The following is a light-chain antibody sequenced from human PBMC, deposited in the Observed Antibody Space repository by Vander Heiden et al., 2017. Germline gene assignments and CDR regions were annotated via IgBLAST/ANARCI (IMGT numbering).Light chain of an antibody. Sequence: QSVLTQPPSVSGAPGQRVPISCTGSSSNIGAHYDVHWYQQLPGTAPKLLIDGNNNRPSGVPDRFSGSKSGTSASLAITGLQAEDETDYYCQSYDSSLSGWVFGGGTKLTVL. J-gene: IGLJ3*02. CDR2: GNN. V-gene: IGLV1-40*01. CDR1: SSNIGAHYD. CDR3: QSYDSSLSGWV.